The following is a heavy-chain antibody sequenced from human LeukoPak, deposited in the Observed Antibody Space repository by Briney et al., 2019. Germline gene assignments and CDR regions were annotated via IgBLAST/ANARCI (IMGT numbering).Heavy chain of an antibody. CDR3: AREGTMKAFD. CDR2: INHSGST. D-gene: IGHD3-10*01. V-gene: IGHV4-34*01. Sequence: SETLSLTCAVYGGSFSGYYWSWIRQPPGKGLEWIGEINHSGSTNYNPSLKSRVTISVDTSKNQFSLKLSSVTAADTAVYYCAREGTMKAFDWGQGTLVTVSS. CDR1: GGSFSGYY. J-gene: IGHJ4*02.